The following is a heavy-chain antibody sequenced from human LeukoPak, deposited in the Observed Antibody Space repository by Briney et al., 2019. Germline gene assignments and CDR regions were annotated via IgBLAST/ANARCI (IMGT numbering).Heavy chain of an antibody. CDR3: AKGSGSSIPD. D-gene: IGHD1-26*01. CDR2: ISYDGSNK. Sequence: GGSLRLSCAASGFTFSSYGMHWVRQAPGKGLEWVAVISYDGSNKYYADSVKGRFTISRDNSKNTLYLQMNCLRAEDTAVYYCAKGSGSSIPDWGQGTLVTVSS. CDR1: GFTFSSYG. J-gene: IGHJ4*02. V-gene: IGHV3-30*18.